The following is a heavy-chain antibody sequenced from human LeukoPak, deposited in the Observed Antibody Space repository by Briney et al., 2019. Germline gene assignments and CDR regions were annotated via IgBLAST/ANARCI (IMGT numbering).Heavy chain of an antibody. Sequence: DSVEGRYTISRDNSKNTLYLQMNSLRPEDTAVYYCAKDRTRGNAANDAFDVWGQGTMVTVSS. V-gene: IGHV3-30*02. J-gene: IGHJ3*01. CDR3: AKDRTRGNAANDAFDV. D-gene: IGHD3-10*01.